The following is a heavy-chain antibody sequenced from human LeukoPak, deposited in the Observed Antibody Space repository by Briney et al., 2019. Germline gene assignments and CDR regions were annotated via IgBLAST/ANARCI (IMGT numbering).Heavy chain of an antibody. CDR3: ASNTVTTGPYYYGMDA. V-gene: IGHV1-2*02. Sequence: ASVKVSHMASGYTFTGYYMHWVRRAPGRGLEWMGWSSPNSGGPNYAQKFQGRVTMTRDTSISTTYMELTRLTSDDTAVYYCASNTVTTGPYYYGMDAWGQGTTVTVSS. CDR1: GYTFTGYY. J-gene: IGHJ6*02. CDR2: SSPNSGGP. D-gene: IGHD4-17*01.